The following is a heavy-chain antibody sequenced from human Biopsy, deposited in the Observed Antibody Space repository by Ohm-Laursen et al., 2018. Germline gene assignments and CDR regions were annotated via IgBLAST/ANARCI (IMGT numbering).Heavy chain of an antibody. V-gene: IGHV4-4*07. CDR3: ARDLPYYENSGYGAFDM. Sequence: GTLSLTCTVSGGFISTYYWNWIRQPAGKALEWIGRIYNTGSTNYNPSLQSRVTMSVDTSKNQFSLKMSSVTAADTAVYYCARDLPYYENSGYGAFDMWGQETMVTVSS. CDR1: GGFISTYY. D-gene: IGHD3-22*01. J-gene: IGHJ3*02. CDR2: IYNTGST.